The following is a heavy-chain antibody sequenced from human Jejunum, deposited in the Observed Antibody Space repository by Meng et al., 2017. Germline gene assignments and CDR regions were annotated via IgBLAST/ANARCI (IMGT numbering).Heavy chain of an antibody. V-gene: IGHV4-30-4*01. J-gene: IGHJ4*02. CDR3: AREALGGNSPNDY. CDR2: IYYSGST. Sequence: QVHLQESGPGLVKPSQTLSLTGTVSGGSISSGDYYWSWIRQPPGKGLEWIGYIYYSGSTYYNPSLKSRVTISVDTSKNQFSLKLSSVTAADTAVYYCAREALGGNSPNDYWGQGTLVTVSS. D-gene: IGHD4-23*01. CDR1: GGSISSGDYY.